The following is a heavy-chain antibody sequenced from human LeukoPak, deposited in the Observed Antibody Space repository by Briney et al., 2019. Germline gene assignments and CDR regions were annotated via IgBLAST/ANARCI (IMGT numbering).Heavy chain of an antibody. CDR3: ARSEYSYGADAFDI. CDR2: LSSSGSAF. D-gene: IGHD5-18*01. V-gene: IGHV3-48*03. Sequence: GGSLTLSCEDSGYTFRSYEMNWVRQAPGKGLEWIAYLSSSGSAFSYADSVKGRFTIARDNAKNSVYLEMNSLRADDTAVYYCARSEYSYGADAFDIWGQGTMVTVSS. CDR1: GYTFRSYE. J-gene: IGHJ3*02.